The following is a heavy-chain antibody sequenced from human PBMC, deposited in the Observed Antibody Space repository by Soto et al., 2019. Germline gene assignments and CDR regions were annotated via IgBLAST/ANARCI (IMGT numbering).Heavy chain of an antibody. Sequence: QVQLVESGGGLVKPGGSLRLSCAAAGFRFNDYYMTWIRQAPGKGLEWVSYISSGSSTIYYAHSVKGRFTISRDKAKNSLYLQMNSLRAEDTAVYYCATSSGALAASFPYYFDYWGQGTLVTVSS. V-gene: IGHV3-11*01. CDR1: GFRFNDYY. CDR2: ISSGSSTI. J-gene: IGHJ4*02. D-gene: IGHD6-25*01. CDR3: ATSSGALAASFPYYFDY.